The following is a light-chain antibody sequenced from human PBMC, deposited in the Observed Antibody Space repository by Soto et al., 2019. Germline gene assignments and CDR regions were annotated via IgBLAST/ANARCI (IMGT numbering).Light chain of an antibody. Sequence: DIPLTQSPSFLYASVGDRVTITCRASQGISTYLDWYQQRPGKAPKLLIYDASTLQSGVPSRFSGSRSGTEFTLTISSLQPEDFATYYCQQLNGYVALTFGGGTKVEIK. CDR2: DAS. V-gene: IGKV1-9*01. CDR3: QQLNGYVALT. CDR1: QGISTY. J-gene: IGKJ4*01.